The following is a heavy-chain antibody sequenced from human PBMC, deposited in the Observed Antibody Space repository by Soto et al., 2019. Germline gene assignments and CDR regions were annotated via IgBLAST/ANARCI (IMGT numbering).Heavy chain of an antibody. CDR2: IYPGDSDT. CDR3: AREYYYDSSGYYPGAFDI. V-gene: IGHV5-51*01. D-gene: IGHD3-22*01. CDR1: GYSFTSYW. J-gene: IGHJ3*02. Sequence: GESLKISCKGSGYSFTSYWIGWVRQMPGKGLEWMGIIYPGDSDTRYSPSFQGQVTISADKSISTAYLQWSSLKASDTAMYYCAREYYYDSSGYYPGAFDIWGQGTMVTVS.